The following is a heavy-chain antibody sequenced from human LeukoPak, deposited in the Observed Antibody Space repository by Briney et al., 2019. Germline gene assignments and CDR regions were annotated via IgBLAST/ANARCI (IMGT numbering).Heavy chain of an antibody. CDR3: ARAQTN. J-gene: IGHJ4*02. Sequence: GGSLRLSCAASGFTFSSYSMNWVRQAPGKGLEWVSYISSSTSTIYYAVSVRGRFTISRDNAKNSLYLQMNSLRAEDTAVYYCARAQTNWGQGTLVTVSS. D-gene: IGHD4-11*01. CDR2: ISSSTSTI. CDR1: GFTFSSYS. V-gene: IGHV3-48*01.